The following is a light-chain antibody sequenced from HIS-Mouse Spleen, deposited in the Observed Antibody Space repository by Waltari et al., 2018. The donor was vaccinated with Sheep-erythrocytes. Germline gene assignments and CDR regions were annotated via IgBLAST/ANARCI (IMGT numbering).Light chain of an antibody. J-gene: IGLJ3*02. V-gene: IGLV2-11*01. Sequence: QSALTQPRSVSGSPGQSVTIPCPGTSSSVGGYNYVRWYQQQPGKDPKLMLYDVSKRPSGVPDRFSGSKSGNTASLTVSGLQAEDEADYYCSSYAGSNNWVFGGGTKLTVL. CDR2: DVS. CDR3: SSYAGSNNWV. CDR1: SSSVGGYNY.